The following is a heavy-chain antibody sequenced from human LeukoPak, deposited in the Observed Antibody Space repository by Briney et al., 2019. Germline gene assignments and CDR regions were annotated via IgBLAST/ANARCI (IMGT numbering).Heavy chain of an antibody. CDR1: GGSISSSGYY. D-gene: IGHD3-22*01. V-gene: IGHV4-39*01. CDR3: ARHAFDSSGFYLAYFDY. J-gene: IGHJ4*02. Sequence: PSETLSLTCTVSGGSISSSGYYWGWIRQPPGKGLEWVGSIFYTGSTYYNPSLKSRVAISVDTSKNQFSQRLSSVTAADTAVYYCARHAFDSSGFYLAYFDYWDQGTLVTVSS. CDR2: IFYTGST.